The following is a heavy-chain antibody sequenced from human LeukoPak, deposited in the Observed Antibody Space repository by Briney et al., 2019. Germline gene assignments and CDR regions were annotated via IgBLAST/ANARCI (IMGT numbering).Heavy chain of an antibody. D-gene: IGHD3-3*01. V-gene: IGHV4-59*11. CDR2: IYYSGST. Sequence: SETLSLTCTVTGGSISSHYWSWIRQPPGKGREWIGYIYYSGSTNYNPSLKGRVTISVDTSKNQFSLKLSSVTAADTAVYYCAREAILDDAFDIWGQGTMVTVSS. CDR3: AREAILDDAFDI. CDR1: GGSISSHY. J-gene: IGHJ3*02.